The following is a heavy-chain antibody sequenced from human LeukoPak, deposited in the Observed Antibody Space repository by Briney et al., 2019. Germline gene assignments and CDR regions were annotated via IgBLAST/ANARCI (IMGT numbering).Heavy chain of an antibody. CDR1: GGSISSGSYY. CDR3: AKYYYDSSGYYAE. D-gene: IGHD3-22*01. V-gene: IGHV4-61*02. Sequence: PSQTLSLTCTVSGGSISSGSYYWSWIRQPAGKGLEWIGRIYTSGSTNYNPSLKSRVTISVDTSKNQFSLKLSSVTAADTAVYYCAKYYYDSSGYYAEWGQGTLVTVSS. J-gene: IGHJ4*02. CDR2: IYTSGST.